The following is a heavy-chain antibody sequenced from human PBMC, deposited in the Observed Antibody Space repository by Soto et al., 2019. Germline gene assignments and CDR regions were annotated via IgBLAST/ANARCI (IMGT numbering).Heavy chain of an antibody. CDR2: VYYAGDT. D-gene: IGHD4-17*01. Sequence: QVQLQQSGPRLVKPSETLSLTCTVSSGPDRSHNWGWIRQPPGRGLEWIGYVYYAGDTADNPSLRGRVTTSADTSTNDISLTLNSVTAADTAVYYGVRQGIDYLHGLVDVWGQGTTVSVSS. CDR3: VRQGIDYLHGLVDV. CDR1: SGPDRSHN. J-gene: IGHJ6*02. V-gene: IGHV4-59*08.